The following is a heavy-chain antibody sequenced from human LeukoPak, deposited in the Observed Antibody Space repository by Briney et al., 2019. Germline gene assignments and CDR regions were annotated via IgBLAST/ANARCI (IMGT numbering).Heavy chain of an antibody. V-gene: IGHV3-66*01. CDR1: GFTASSNS. D-gene: IGHD1-1*01. Sequence: GGSLSLSCPPSGFTASSNSMGWVRQPPGKGLEWVSVIYSGGSTYYADSVKGRFTISRDNSKNTLYPQMNSLRAEDTAVYYCASRGRAGVHTSYGMDVWGQGTTVTVSS. CDR3: ASRGRAGVHTSYGMDV. CDR2: IYSGGST. J-gene: IGHJ6*02.